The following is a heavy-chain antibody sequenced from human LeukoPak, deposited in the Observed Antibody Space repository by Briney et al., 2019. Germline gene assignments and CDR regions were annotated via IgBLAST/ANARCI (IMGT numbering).Heavy chain of an antibody. V-gene: IGHV4-30-4*08. D-gene: IGHD4-23*01. Sequence: SETLSLTCTVSGGSISSGDYYWRWIRQPPGKGLEWIGYIYYSGSTYYNPSLKSRITISVDTSKKQFSLKLSSVTAADTAVYYCARDHPDDYGGDHFDYWGQGTLVTVSS. CDR3: ARDHPDDYGGDHFDY. J-gene: IGHJ4*02. CDR2: IYYSGST. CDR1: GGSISSGDYY.